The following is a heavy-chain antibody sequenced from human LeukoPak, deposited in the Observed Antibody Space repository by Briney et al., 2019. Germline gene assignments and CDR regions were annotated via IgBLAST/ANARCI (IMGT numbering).Heavy chain of an antibody. CDR1: GGSISSYY. V-gene: IGHV4-59*12. Sequence: SETLSLTCTVSGGSISSYYWSWIRQPPGKGLEWIGYIYYSGSTNYNPSLKSRVTISVDTSKSQFSLKLSSVTAADTAVYYCARETYQLLSGYYYYYMDVWGKGTTVTVSS. J-gene: IGHJ6*03. CDR2: IYYSGST. D-gene: IGHD2-2*01. CDR3: ARETYQLLSGYYYYYMDV.